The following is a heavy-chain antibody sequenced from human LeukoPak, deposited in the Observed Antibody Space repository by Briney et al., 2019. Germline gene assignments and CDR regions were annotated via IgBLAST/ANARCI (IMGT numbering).Heavy chain of an antibody. CDR3: ARGRSSAGYYYDSSGYIFDY. J-gene: IGHJ4*02. CDR2: IIPIFGTA. Sequence: GASVKVSCKASGGTFSSYAISWVRQAPGQGLEWMGGIIPIFGTANYAQKFQGRVTITADESTSTAYMELSSLRSEDTAVYYCARGRSSAGYYYDSSGYIFDYWGQGTLVTVFS. CDR1: GGTFSSYA. V-gene: IGHV1-69*01. D-gene: IGHD3-22*01.